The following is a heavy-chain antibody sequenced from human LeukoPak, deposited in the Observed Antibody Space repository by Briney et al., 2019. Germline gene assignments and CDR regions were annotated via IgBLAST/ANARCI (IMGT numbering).Heavy chain of an antibody. J-gene: IGHJ4*02. D-gene: IGHD5-18*01. CDR1: GFTFNNCA. CDR2: VTDDGTTT. Sequence: GGSLRLSCAAPGFTFNNCAMSWVRQPPGKGLEWVSAVTDDGTTTYYADSVKGRFTISRDNSKNTVYLQMNYLTADDTARYYCVKEERGYSYGDYWGQGTLVTVSS. CDR3: VKEERGYSYGDY. V-gene: IGHV3-23*01.